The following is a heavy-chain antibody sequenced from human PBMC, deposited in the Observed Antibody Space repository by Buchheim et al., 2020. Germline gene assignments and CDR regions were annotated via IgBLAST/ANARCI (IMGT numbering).Heavy chain of an antibody. CDR3: VSPGIRDGYDFDY. Sequence: EVQLLESGGGLVQPGGSLRLSCAASGFTFSSYAMSWVRQAPGKGLEWVSRTNTDGTYTSYADSVKGRFTISRDNARNMGYLEMNSLRAEDTAVYYCVSPGIRDGYDFDYWGQGT. D-gene: IGHD5-24*01. V-gene: IGHV3-74*02. J-gene: IGHJ4*02. CDR1: GFTFSSYA. CDR2: TNTDGTYT.